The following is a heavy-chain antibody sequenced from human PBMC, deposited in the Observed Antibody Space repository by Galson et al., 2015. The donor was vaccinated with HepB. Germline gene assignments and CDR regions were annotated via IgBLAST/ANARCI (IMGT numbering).Heavy chain of an antibody. CDR3: ARGFYYYYGMDV. Sequence: SVKVSCKASGYTFTGYYMHWVRQAPGQGLEWMGWINPNSGGTNYAQKFQGWVTMTRDTSISTAYMELSRLRSDDTAVYYCARGFYYYYGMDVWGQGTTVTVSS. CDR1: GYTFTGYY. V-gene: IGHV1-2*04. J-gene: IGHJ6*02. CDR2: INPNSGGT.